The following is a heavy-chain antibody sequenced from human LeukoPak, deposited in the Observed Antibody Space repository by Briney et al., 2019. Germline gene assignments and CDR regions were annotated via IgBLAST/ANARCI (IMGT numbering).Heavy chain of an antibody. CDR3: ARARRGTALDAFDI. Sequence: GGSLRLSCAASGFTFSDYYMSWIRQAPGKGLEWVSYISSSGSTIYYADSVKGRFTISRDNAKNSLYLQMNSLRAEDTAVYYCARARRGTALDAFDIWGQGTMVTVSS. CDR1: GFTFSDYY. J-gene: IGHJ3*02. D-gene: IGHD3-16*01. V-gene: IGHV3-11*01. CDR2: ISSSGSTI.